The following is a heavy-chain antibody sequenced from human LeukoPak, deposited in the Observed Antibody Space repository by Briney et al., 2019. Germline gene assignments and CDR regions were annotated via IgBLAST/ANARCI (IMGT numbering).Heavy chain of an antibody. Sequence: PGGSLRLSCAASGFTFSSYGMSWVRQAPGKGLEWVSAISGSGGSTYYADSVKGRFTISRDNSKNTLYLQMNSLRAEDTAVYYCAKFPTDSSGYSIGYWGQGTLVTVSS. CDR1: GFTFSSYG. D-gene: IGHD3-22*01. V-gene: IGHV3-23*01. CDR3: AKFPTDSSGYSIGY. CDR2: ISGSGGST. J-gene: IGHJ4*02.